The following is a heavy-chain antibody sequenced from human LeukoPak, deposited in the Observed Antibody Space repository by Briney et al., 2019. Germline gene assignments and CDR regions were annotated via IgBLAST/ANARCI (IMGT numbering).Heavy chain of an antibody. CDR3: ARSKWELLRDWYFDL. J-gene: IGHJ2*01. D-gene: IGHD1-26*01. CDR2: IYYSGST. Sequence: SETLSLTCAVSGYSISSSNWWGWIRQPPGKGLEWIGYIYYSGSTYYNPSLKSRVTMSVNTSKNQFSLKLSSVTAVDTAVYYCARSKWELLRDWYFDLWGRGTLVTVSS. CDR1: GYSISSSNW. V-gene: IGHV4-28*01.